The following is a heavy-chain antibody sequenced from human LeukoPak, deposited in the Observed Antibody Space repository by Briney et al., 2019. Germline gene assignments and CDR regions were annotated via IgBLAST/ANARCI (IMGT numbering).Heavy chain of an antibody. D-gene: IGHD3-10*02. CDR1: KFTFTTYW. Sequence: GGSLRLSCVASKFTFTTYWMSWVRQAPGKGLEWVADIKQDGSEKYYVDSVKGRFTISRQNAKNSLFLQMNSLRAEDTAVYYCAELGITMIGGVWGKGTTVTISS. CDR2: IKQDGSEK. J-gene: IGHJ6*04. V-gene: IGHV3-7*01. CDR3: AELGITMIGGV.